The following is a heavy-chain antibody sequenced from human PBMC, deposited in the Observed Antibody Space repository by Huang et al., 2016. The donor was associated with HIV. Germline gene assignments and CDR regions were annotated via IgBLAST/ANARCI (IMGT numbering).Heavy chain of an antibody. CDR1: GSSISSSTYY. Sequence: QLQLQESGPGLVKPSETLSLTCTVSGSSISSSTYYWGWVRQPPGKGLEWIGTIYRGSTYYNPSLKSRVTISVDTSKNQFSLNLSSVTAADTAVYYCARQGGATAFGYWGQGTLVTVSS. CDR3: ARQGGATAFGY. V-gene: IGHV4-39*01. CDR2: IYRGST. D-gene: IGHD1-26*01. J-gene: IGHJ4*02.